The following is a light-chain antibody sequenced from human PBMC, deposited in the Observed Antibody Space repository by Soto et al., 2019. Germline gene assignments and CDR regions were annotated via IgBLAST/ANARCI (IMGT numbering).Light chain of an antibody. Sequence: DIQLNQCPFTLSDYVGDRVTITCRASQSISSWLAWYQQKPGKAPKLLIYDASSLESGVPSRFSGSGSGTEFTLTISSLQPDDFATYYCQQSNSYSWTFGQGTKVDIK. CDR1: QSISSW. CDR3: QQSNSYSWT. J-gene: IGKJ1*01. CDR2: DAS. V-gene: IGKV1-5*01.